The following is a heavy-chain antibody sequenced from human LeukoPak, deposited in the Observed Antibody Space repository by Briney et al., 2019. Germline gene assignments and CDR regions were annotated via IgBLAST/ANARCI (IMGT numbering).Heavy chain of an antibody. J-gene: IGHJ4*02. CDR3: TPESGDY. D-gene: IGHD1-26*01. Sequence: GRSLRLSCTASGFKFGEYAMSWVRQPQGKGLEWIGFIRSNDYGGTTDYAASVKGRFIISRDDSKRVAYLQMNSLKAEDTGVYYCTPESGDYWGQGTLVTVTS. CDR1: GFKFGEYA. V-gene: IGHV3-49*04. CDR2: IRSNDYGGTT.